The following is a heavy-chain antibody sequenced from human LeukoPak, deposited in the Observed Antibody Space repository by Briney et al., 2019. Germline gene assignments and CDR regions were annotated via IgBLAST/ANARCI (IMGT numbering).Heavy chain of an antibody. CDR2: IYSDNT. CDR3: ARRAGAYSHPYDY. V-gene: IGHV3-53*01. J-gene: IGHJ4*02. Sequence: PGGSLRLSCAASGFTFDDYDMSWVRQAPGKGLEWVSFIYSDNTHYSDSVKGRFTISRDNSKNTLYLQMNSLRAEDTAVYYCARRAGAYSHPYDYWGQRTLVTVSS. D-gene: IGHD4/OR15-4a*01. CDR1: GFTFDDYD.